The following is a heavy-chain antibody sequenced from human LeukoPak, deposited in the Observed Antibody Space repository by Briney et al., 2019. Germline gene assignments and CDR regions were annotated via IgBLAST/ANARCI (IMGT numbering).Heavy chain of an antibody. Sequence: GGSLRLSCAASGFTFSDYAMSWVRQAPAKGLEWVSSINGNGGGSYYIDSVKGRFTVSRDNSENTLYVQMNSLRAEDTAVYYCAKGHYYGSGSLDYWGQGTLVTVSS. V-gene: IGHV3-23*01. J-gene: IGHJ4*02. CDR2: INGNGGGS. D-gene: IGHD3-10*01. CDR1: GFTFSDYA. CDR3: AKGHYYGSGSLDY.